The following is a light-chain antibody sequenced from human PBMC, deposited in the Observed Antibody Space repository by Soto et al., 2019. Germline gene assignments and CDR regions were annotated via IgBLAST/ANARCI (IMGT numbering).Light chain of an antibody. CDR3: GSYTSSSFYV. J-gene: IGLJ1*01. Sequence: QSALTQPASVSGSPGQSITISCTGTSSDVGGYNYVSWYQQHPGKAPKLMIYVASNRPSGVSNRFPGSKSGNTASLTISGLQAEDEADYYCGSYTSSSFYVFGTGTKLTVL. CDR2: VAS. CDR1: SSDVGGYNY. V-gene: IGLV2-14*01.